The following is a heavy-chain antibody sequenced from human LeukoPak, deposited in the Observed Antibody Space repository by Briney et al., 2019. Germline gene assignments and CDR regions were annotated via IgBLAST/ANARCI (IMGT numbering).Heavy chain of an antibody. V-gene: IGHV3-21*01. J-gene: IGHJ4*02. D-gene: IGHD1-1*01. CDR3: ARDTRMNGHDY. CDR1: GFTFSGYS. Sequence: GRSLRLSCAASGFTFSGYSMNWVRQAPGKGLEWVSSISSSSSYIYYADSVKGRFTISRDNAKNSLYLQMNSLRAEDTAVYYCARDTRMNGHDYWGQGTLVTVSS. CDR2: ISSSSSYI.